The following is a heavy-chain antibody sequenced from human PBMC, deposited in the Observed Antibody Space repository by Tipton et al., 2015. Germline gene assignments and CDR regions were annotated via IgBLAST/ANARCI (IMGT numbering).Heavy chain of an antibody. CDR1: GGSISSRYHY. Sequence: TLSLTCTVSGGSISSRYHYWGWIRQPPGKGLEWIGSIYYSGSTYYNPSLKSRLTISVDMSKNQFSLKLSSVTAADTAVYYCARVPFDYFDYWGQGILVTVSS. J-gene: IGHJ4*02. CDR3: ARVPFDYFDY. V-gene: IGHV4-39*07. CDR2: IYYSGST.